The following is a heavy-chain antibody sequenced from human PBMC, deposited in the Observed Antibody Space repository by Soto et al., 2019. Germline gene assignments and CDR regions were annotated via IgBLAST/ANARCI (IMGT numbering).Heavy chain of an antibody. CDR3: TTDGSFAGVVVAFHL. V-gene: IGHV3-15*07. CDR1: GFSFRDAW. CDR2: IKSRAAGGAI. D-gene: IGHD2-15*01. J-gene: IGHJ3*01. Sequence: EVQMVESGGGLVKPGGSLRLSCAVSGFSFRDAWMNWVRQAPGKGLEWVGRIKSRAAGGAIDYAAPVKGRFTISRDDSEDTLYLQINSLKTEDTAMYYCTTDGSFAGVVVAFHLWGQGTMLSVSS.